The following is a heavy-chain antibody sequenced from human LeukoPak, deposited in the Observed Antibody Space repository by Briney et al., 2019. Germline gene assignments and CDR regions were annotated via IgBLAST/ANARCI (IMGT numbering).Heavy chain of an antibody. CDR2: IIPIFGTA. CDR3: ARDRLWFGELNYYFDY. Sequence: SAKVSCKASAGTCSRYAISWVRQAPGQGLEWMGGIIPIFGTANYAQKFQGRVTITADESTSTAYMELSSLRSEDTAVYYCARDRLWFGELNYYFDYWGQGTLVTVSS. J-gene: IGHJ4*02. V-gene: IGHV1-69*01. CDR1: AGTCSRYA. D-gene: IGHD3-10*01.